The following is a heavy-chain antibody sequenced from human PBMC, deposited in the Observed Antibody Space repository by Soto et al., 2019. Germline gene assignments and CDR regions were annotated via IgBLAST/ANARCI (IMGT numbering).Heavy chain of an antibody. CDR3: AKYSSSSRGFDY. CDR2: INSDGSST. CDR1: GFTFSSYW. Sequence: GPLRLSCAASGFTFSSYWMHWVRQAPGKGLVWVSRINSDGSSTSYADSVKGRFTISRDNAKNTLYLQMNSLRAEDTAVYYCAKYSSSSRGFDYWGQGTLVTVSS. V-gene: IGHV3-74*01. J-gene: IGHJ4*02. D-gene: IGHD6-6*01.